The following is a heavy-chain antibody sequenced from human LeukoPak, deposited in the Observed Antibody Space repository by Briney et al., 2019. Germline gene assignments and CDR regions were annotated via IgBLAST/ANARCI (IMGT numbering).Heavy chain of an antibody. D-gene: IGHD3-16*02. Sequence: GRSLRLSCAASGFSFTSYGMPWVRQAPGKGLEWVAVISFDGNNKFYADSVKGRFTISRDNSKNTLYLQMNSLRVEDTAVYYCAKDDFVWGTYRLGYFDYWGQGTLVTVSS. V-gene: IGHV3-30*18. CDR2: ISFDGNNK. CDR1: GFSFTSYG. J-gene: IGHJ4*02. CDR3: AKDDFVWGTYRLGYFDY.